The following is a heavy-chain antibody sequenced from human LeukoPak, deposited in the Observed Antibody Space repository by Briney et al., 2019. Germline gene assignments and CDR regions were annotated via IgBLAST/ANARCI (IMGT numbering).Heavy chain of an antibody. J-gene: IGHJ4*02. Sequence: ASVKVSCKASGGTFSSYAISWVRQAPGRGLEWMGRIIPILGIANYAQKFQGRVTITADKSTSTAYMELSSLRSEGTAVYYCARDRDSSGYYQIFFDYWGQGTLVTVSS. CDR2: IIPILGIA. CDR1: GGTFSSYA. V-gene: IGHV1-69*04. CDR3: ARDRDSSGYYQIFFDY. D-gene: IGHD3-22*01.